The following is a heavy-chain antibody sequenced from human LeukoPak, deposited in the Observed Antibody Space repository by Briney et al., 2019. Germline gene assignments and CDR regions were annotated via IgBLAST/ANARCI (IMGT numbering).Heavy chain of an antibody. J-gene: IGHJ4*02. CDR1: GFTVSSNY. Sequence: GGSLRLSCAASGFTVSSNYMSWVRQAPGKGLEWVSAISGSGGSTYYADSVKGRFTISRDNSKNTLYLQMNSLRAEDTAVYYCANKGVYYYGSGSYLYYFDYWGQGTLVTVSS. CDR3: ANKGVYYYGSGSYLYYFDY. V-gene: IGHV3-23*01. D-gene: IGHD3-10*01. CDR2: ISGSGGST.